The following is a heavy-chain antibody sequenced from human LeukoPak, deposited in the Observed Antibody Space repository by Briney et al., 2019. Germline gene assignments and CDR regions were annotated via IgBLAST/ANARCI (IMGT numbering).Heavy chain of an antibody. Sequence: ASVKVSCKASGYTFTSYGISWVRQAPGQGLEWMGWINAYNGNTNYAQKLQGRVTMTTDTSTSTAYMELRSLRSDDTAVYYCALIVVVPAAHDDAFDIWGQGTMVTVSS. D-gene: IGHD2-2*01. J-gene: IGHJ3*02. CDR2: INAYNGNT. CDR3: ALIVVVPAAHDDAFDI. CDR1: GYTFTSYG. V-gene: IGHV1-18*01.